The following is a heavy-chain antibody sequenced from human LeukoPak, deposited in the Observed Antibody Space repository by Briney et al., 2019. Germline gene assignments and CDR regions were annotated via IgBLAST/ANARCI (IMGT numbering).Heavy chain of an antibody. Sequence: GRSLRLSCAASGFTFSSYGMHWVRQAPGKGLEWVAVIWYDGSNKYYADSVKGRFTISRDNSKDTLYLQMNSLRDEDTAVYYCAKGDTYYDLLTCFDFWGPGTLVTVSS. CDR2: IWYDGSNK. J-gene: IGHJ4*02. D-gene: IGHD3-9*01. CDR3: AKGDTYYDLLTCFDF. CDR1: GFTFSSYG. V-gene: IGHV3-33*06.